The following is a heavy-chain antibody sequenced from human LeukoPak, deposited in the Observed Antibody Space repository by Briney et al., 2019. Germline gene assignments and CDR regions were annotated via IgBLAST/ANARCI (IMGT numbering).Heavy chain of an antibody. CDR1: GFSFSSYW. V-gene: IGHV3-7*01. CDR3: ASSHDSSGND. CDR2: IKYDESHK. D-gene: IGHD3-22*01. J-gene: IGHJ4*02. Sequence: GGSLRLSCVASGFSFSSYWMAWVRQAPGKGLDWVANIKYDESHKYYVDSVKGRFTISRDNATTSVYLQMNSLRVDDTAVYFCASSHDSSGNDWGQGTMVTVSS.